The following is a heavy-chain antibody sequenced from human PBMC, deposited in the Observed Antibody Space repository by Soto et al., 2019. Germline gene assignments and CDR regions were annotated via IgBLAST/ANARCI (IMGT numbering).Heavy chain of an antibody. V-gene: IGHV3-48*02. CDR1: GFTFSSYS. CDR2: ISSSSSTI. J-gene: IGHJ4*02. D-gene: IGHD4-17*01. CDR3: ARGVGYGGTTEPDY. Sequence: EVQLVESGGGLVQPGGSLRLSCAASGFTFSSYSMNWVRQAPGKGLEWVSYISSSSSTIYYADSVKGRFTISRDNTKTSLYLQMNSLRDEDTAVYYCARGVGYGGTTEPDYWGQGTLVTVSS.